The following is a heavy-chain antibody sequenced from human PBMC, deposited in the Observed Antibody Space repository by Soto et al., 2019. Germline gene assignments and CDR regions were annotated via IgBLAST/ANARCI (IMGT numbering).Heavy chain of an antibody. D-gene: IGHD1-26*01. CDR3: AREARRSYPGY. CDR1: GFTFSSYA. Sequence: GGSLRLSCAASGFTFSSYAMHWVRQAPGKGLEWVAVISYDGSNKYYADSVKGRFTISRDNSKNTLYLQMNSLRAEDTAVYYCAREARRSYPGYWGQGTLVTVSS. J-gene: IGHJ4*02. V-gene: IGHV3-30-3*01. CDR2: ISYDGSNK.